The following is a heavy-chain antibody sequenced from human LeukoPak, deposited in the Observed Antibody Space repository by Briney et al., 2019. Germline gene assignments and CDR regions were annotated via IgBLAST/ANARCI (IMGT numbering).Heavy chain of an antibody. Sequence: LETLSLTCTVSGGSISSSSYYWGWNRQPPGKGLVWSGSIYYSGSTYYNPSLKSRVTISVDTSKNQFSLKLSSVTAADTAVYYCARDLGSMSAAAGVFDYWGQGTLVTVSS. CDR3: ARDLGSMSAAAGVFDY. CDR1: GGSISSSSYY. J-gene: IGHJ4*02. CDR2: IYYSGST. V-gene: IGHV4-39*07. D-gene: IGHD6-13*01.